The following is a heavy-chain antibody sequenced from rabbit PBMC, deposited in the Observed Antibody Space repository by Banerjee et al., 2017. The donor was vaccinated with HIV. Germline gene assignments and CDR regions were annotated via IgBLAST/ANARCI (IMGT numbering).Heavy chain of an antibody. V-gene: IGHV1S47*01. D-gene: IGHD4-1*01. Sequence: QEQLKETGGGLVQPGGSLTLSCKASGLDFSSYSMNWVRQAPGKGLEWIGCISTGDGTTLSAGWVNGRFTISSHNAQNTLYLQLTSLTAADTATYFCVRDPGVEYYFNLWGQGTLVTVS. J-gene: IGHJ4*01. CDR1: GLDFSSYS. CDR3: VRDPGVEYYFNL. CDR2: ISTGDGTT.